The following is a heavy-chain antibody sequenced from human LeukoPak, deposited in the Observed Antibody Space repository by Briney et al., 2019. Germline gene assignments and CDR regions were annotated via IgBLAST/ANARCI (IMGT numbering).Heavy chain of an antibody. Sequence: PSETLSLTCAVYGGSFSGYYWSWIRQPPGKGLEWIGEINHSGSTNYNPSLKSRVTISVDTSKNQFSLKLSSVTAADTAVYYCARAVPLFDPWGQGTLVTVSS. CDR1: GGSFSGYY. CDR3: ARAVPLFDP. CDR2: INHSGST. V-gene: IGHV4-34*01. J-gene: IGHJ5*02. D-gene: IGHD1-1*01.